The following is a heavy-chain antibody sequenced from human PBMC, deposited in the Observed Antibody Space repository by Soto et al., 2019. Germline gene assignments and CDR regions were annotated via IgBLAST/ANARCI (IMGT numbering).Heavy chain of an antibody. V-gene: IGHV1-3*01. CDR1: GYTFSSHA. D-gene: IGHD3-3*01. Sequence: ASVKVSCKASGYTFSSHAMHWVRQAPGQRLEWMGWINAGNGNTKYSQNFQGRVAITRDTSASTAYMELRSLRSEGTAVYYCARDGARITVFGVVYYFDYWGQGTLVTVSS. CDR2: INAGNGNT. J-gene: IGHJ4*02. CDR3: ARDGARITVFGVVYYFDY.